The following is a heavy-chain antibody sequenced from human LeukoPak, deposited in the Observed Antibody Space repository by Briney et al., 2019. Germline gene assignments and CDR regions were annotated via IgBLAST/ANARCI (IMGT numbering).Heavy chain of an antibody. Sequence: GGSLRLSCAASGFTFSSYSMNWVRQAPGKGLEWVSYISSSSSTIYYADSVKGRFTISRDNAKNSLYLQMNSLRAEDTAVYYCAREVVVVAATFYYYYYMDVWGKGTTVTVSS. J-gene: IGHJ6*03. CDR1: GFTFSSYS. CDR3: AREVVVVAATFYYYYYMDV. D-gene: IGHD2-15*01. CDR2: ISSSSSTI. V-gene: IGHV3-48*01.